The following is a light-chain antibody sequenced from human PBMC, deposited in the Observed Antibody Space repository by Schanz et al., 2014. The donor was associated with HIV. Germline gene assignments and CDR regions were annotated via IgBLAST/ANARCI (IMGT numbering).Light chain of an antibody. CDR2: VNI. J-gene: IGLJ1*01. Sequence: QSVLTQPPSVSGAPGQRVTISCTGGSSNIGAGYDVHWYQHRPGTTPKLLIYVNINRPSGVPDRFSGSKSGTSASLAISGLQSEDEADYYCCSYAGSYTYVFGTGTKLTVL. CDR1: SSNIGAGYD. V-gene: IGLV1-40*01. CDR3: CSYAGSYTYV.